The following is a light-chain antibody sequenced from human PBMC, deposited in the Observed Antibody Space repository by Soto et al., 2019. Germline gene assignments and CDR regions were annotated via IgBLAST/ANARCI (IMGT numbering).Light chain of an antibody. CDR2: NVS. CDR3: SSYSGTSALYV. CDR1: SSDIGAYNY. J-gene: IGLJ1*01. V-gene: IGLV2-14*03. Sequence: QSALTQPASVSGSPGQSITIFCTGTSSDIGAYNYVSWYQQHPGRAPKLMISNVSNRPSGVSNRFSGSKSGNTASLTISGLQTEDEADYFCSSYSGTSALYVFGAGTKVTVL.